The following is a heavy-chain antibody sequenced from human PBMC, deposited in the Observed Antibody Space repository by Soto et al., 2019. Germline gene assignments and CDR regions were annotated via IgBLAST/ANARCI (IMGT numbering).Heavy chain of an antibody. V-gene: IGHV4-39*01. CDR1: GGSISSSSYY. CDR3: ARHCDWGSGGGDY. J-gene: IGHJ4*02. D-gene: IGHD7-27*01. Sequence: QLQLQESGPGLVKPSETLSLTCTVSGGSISSSSYYWGWIRQPPGKGLEWIGSIYYSGSTYYNPSLKSRVTISVDTSKNQFSLKLSSVTAADTAVYYCARHCDWGSGGGDYWGQGTLVTVSS. CDR2: IYYSGST.